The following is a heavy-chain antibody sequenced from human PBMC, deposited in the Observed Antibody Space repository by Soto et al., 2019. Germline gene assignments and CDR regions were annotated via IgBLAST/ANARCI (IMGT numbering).Heavy chain of an antibody. V-gene: IGHV3-11*01. Sequence: QVQLVESGGSLVKPGGSLRLSCAASGFTFSDYNMNWIRQAPGKGLEWLSYISTTGSTIYYADSVKGRFTISRDNTKKSLYLQMDSLRAADTAVYYCARRSHLDYWGQGTLVTVSA. CDR1: GFTFSDYN. CDR2: ISTTGSTI. CDR3: ARRSHLDY. J-gene: IGHJ4*02.